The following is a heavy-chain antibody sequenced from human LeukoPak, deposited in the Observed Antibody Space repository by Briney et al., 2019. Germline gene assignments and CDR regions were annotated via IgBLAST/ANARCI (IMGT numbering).Heavy chain of an antibody. CDR2: IIPILGIA. CDR1: GGTFSSYA. D-gene: IGHD6-13*01. V-gene: IGHV1-69*04. Sequence: SVKVSCKASGGTFSSYAISWVRQAPGQGLEWMGRIIPILGIANYAQKFQGRVTITADKSTSTAYMELSSLRSEDTAVYYCARGSFAGSSLFGSWFDPWGQGTLVTASS. CDR3: ARGSFAGSSLFGSWFDP. J-gene: IGHJ5*02.